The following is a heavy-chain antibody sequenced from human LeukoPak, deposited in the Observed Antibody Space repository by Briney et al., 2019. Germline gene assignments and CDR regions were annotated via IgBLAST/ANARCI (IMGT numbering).Heavy chain of an antibody. CDR3: ARAPYPYGSGSHHYFDY. V-gene: IGHV3-21*01. CDR1: GFTFSSYS. D-gene: IGHD3-10*01. Sequence: GGSLRLSCAASGFTFSSYSMTWVRHAPGKGLEWVSSISTSSNYIYYADSMKGRFTISRDDAKNSLYLQMNSLSAEDTAVYYCARAPYPYGSGSHHYFDYWGQGTLVTVSS. J-gene: IGHJ4*02. CDR2: ISTSSNYI.